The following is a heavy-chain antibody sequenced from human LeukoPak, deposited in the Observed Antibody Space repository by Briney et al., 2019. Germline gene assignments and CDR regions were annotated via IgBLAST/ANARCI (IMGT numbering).Heavy chain of an antibody. CDR2: IYYSGST. V-gene: IGHV4-39*07. J-gene: IGHJ6*03. CDR3: ARALVGSSSGYFYYYMDV. CDR1: GGSISSSSYF. D-gene: IGHD6-6*01. Sequence: SETLSLTCTVSGGSISSSSYFWGWIRQPPGKGLEWIGSIYYSGSTYYNPSLKSRVTISVDTSKNQFSLNLSSVTAADTAVYCCARALVGSSSGYFYYYMDVWGKGTTVTVSS.